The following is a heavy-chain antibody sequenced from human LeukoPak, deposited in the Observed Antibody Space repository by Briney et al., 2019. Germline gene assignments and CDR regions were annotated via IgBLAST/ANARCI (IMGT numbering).Heavy chain of an antibody. CDR3: AKSITSWYFDL. Sequence: GGSLRLSCAASGFTFSDYAMTWVRQAPGKGLEWVSSTAPVHYADSVKGRFTISRDDSKNTLYLQMNSPRAEDTAVYYCAKSITSWYFDLWGRGTLVTVSS. CDR1: GFTFSDYA. V-gene: IGHV3-23*01. J-gene: IGHJ2*01. CDR2: STAPV.